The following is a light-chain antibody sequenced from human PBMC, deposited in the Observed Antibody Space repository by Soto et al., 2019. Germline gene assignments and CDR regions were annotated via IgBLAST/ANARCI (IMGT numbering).Light chain of an antibody. CDR3: QHYSTVWS. J-gene: IGKJ1*01. CDR2: DAS. Sequence: IQTPRSAPPLSAYVDDSVTITGRASQSISSGLAWYQKKPGKAPKLLIYDASTLESGVPSRFSGSGSGTEFTLTISSLQPEDFATYCCQHYSTVWSFGQGTKVDI. V-gene: IGKV1-5*01. CDR1: QSISSG.